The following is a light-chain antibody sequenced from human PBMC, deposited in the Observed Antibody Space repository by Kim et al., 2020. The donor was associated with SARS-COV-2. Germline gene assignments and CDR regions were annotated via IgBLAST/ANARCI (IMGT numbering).Light chain of an antibody. CDR1: NAHVGRYP. CDR2: NTD. J-gene: IGLJ2*01. CDR3: ASWDASLKSPV. Sequence: GEEVPLSGSGANAHVGRYPVNWYQHLPGTAPKVLLYNTDPRPSGVPDRFSGSKSGTSASLAISGLQSEDEADFYCASWDASLKSPVFGGGTQLTVL. V-gene: IGLV1-44*01.